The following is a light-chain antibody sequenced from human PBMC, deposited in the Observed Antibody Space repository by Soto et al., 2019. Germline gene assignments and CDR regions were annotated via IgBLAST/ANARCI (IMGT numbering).Light chain of an antibody. Sequence: QSVLTQPASVSGSPGQSITISCTGTSSDVGGYNYVSWYQQHPGKAPKLMIFEVSKRPSGVSNRFSGSKSGDTASLTISGLQAEDEADYYCSSHTLSSALQVFGTGTKLTVL. J-gene: IGLJ1*01. CDR1: SSDVGGYNY. V-gene: IGLV2-14*01. CDR2: EVS. CDR3: SSHTLSSALQV.